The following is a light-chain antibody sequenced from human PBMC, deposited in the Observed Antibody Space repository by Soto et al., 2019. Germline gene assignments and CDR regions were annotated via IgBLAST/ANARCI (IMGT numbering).Light chain of an antibody. J-gene: IGLJ2*01. V-gene: IGLV3-1*01. CDR1: KLGDKY. CDR2: QDS. CDR3: QAWDSSNAHVV. Sequence: SYELTQPPSVSVSPGQTASITCSGAKLGDKYACWYQQKPRQSPVLVIYQDSKRPSAIPERFSGSNSGNTATLTISGTQAMDEADYYCQAWDSSNAHVVFGGGTKVTVL.